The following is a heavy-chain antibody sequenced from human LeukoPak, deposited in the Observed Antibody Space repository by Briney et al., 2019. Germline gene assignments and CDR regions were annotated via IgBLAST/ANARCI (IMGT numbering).Heavy chain of an antibody. D-gene: IGHD3-9*01. CDR3: ARDRPYYDILTGYYIGEAFDI. J-gene: IGHJ3*02. CDR1: GFTFSTYG. Sequence: GGALRLSCAASGFTFSTYGMHWVRQAPGKGLEWVAVIWYDGSIKYYADSVKGRFTISRDNSKNTLYLQMNSLRDEDTAVYYCARDRPYYDILTGYYIGEAFDIWGQGTMVTVSS. CDR2: IWYDGSIK. V-gene: IGHV3-33*01.